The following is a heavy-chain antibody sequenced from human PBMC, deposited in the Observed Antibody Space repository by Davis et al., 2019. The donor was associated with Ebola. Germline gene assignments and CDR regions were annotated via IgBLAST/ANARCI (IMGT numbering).Heavy chain of an antibody. CDR1: GDSISRDY. D-gene: IGHD5-18*01. CDR3: ARAVDTKFHY. V-gene: IGHV4-59*01. Sequence: PSETLSLTCTVSGDSISRDYWGWIRQPPGKGLEWVGYIYFSERTSYNPSLMSRVTISADTSKNQFFLKLRSVTPPDTAVYYCARAVDTKFHYWGQGILVTVSS. J-gene: IGHJ4*02. CDR2: IYFSERT.